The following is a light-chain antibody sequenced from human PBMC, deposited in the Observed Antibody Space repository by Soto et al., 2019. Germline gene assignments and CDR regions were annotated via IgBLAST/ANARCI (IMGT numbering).Light chain of an antibody. CDR2: GAS. Sequence: IGLTQSPAILALRPGDRATLSCRASQSVSSSYLAWYQHKPGQAPRLLIHGASSRVTGIPDRFSGSGSGTDFTLTITRLEPEDFAVYYCQQYQSLTFGGGTKVDIK. CDR3: QQYQSLT. V-gene: IGKV3-20*01. J-gene: IGKJ4*01. CDR1: QSVSSSY.